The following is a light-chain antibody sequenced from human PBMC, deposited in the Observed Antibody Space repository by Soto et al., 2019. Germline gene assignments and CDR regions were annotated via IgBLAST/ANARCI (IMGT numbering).Light chain of an antibody. V-gene: IGKV1-39*01. CDR2: AAS. J-gene: IGKJ3*01. CDR3: QQSYNTLLFT. Sequence: DIQMTQSPSSLSASVGDRVTITCRASQSISNYLNWYQQKPGKAPRLLIYAASGLQSGVPSRLSGSGSGTDFTLTISSLQPEDFATYYCQQSYNTLLFTFGPGTKVDIK. CDR1: QSISNY.